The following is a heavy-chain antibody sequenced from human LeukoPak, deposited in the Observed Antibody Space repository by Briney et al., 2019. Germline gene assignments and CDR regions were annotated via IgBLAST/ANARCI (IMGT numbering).Heavy chain of an antibody. CDR2: ISYDGSNK. D-gene: IGHD2-8*01. CDR1: GFTFSSYA. V-gene: IGHV3-30*18. J-gene: IGHJ3*02. Sequence: GGSLRLSCAASGFTFSSYAMSWVRQAPGKGLEWVAVISYDGSNKYYADSVKGRFTISRDNSKNTLYLQMNSLRAEDTAVYYCAKERRGSMDAFDIWGQGTMVTVSS. CDR3: AKERRGSMDAFDI.